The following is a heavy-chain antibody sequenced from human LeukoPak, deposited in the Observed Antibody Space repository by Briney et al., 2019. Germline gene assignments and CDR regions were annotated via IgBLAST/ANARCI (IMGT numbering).Heavy chain of an antibody. J-gene: IGHJ4*02. CDR1: GFTFSSYS. CDR3: ATYMVRGVISPIDY. V-gene: IGHV3-21*01. CDR2: ISSSSSYI. Sequence: PGGSLRLSCAASGFTFSSYSMNWVRQAPGKGLEWVSSISSSSSYIYYADSVKGRSTISRDNAKNSLYLQMNSLRAEDTAVYYCATYMVRGVISPIDYWGREPWSPSPQ. D-gene: IGHD3-10*01.